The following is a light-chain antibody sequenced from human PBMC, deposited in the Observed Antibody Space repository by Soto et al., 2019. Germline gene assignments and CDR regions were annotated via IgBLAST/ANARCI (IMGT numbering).Light chain of an antibody. CDR3: SSYTSSSNWV. Sequence: QSALTQPASVSGSPGQSITISCTGTSSDVGGYNYVSWYQQHPGKAPKLMIYDVSNRPSGVSNRFSGSKSGNTASLTISGLKAEDEADYYCSSYTSSSNWVFGGGTKLTGL. CDR1: SSDVGGYNY. CDR2: DVS. V-gene: IGLV2-14*01. J-gene: IGLJ3*02.